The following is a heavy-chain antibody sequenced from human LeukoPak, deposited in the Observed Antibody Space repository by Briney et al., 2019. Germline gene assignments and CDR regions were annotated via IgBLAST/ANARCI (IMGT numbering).Heavy chain of an antibody. CDR3: AKDILGTTSDAFDI. CDR2: ITRNSGII. CDR1: QFTFEDYA. J-gene: IGHJ3*02. V-gene: IGHV3-9*01. Sequence: GGSLGLSCAASQFTFEDYAMHWVRQVPGKGLEWVSGITRNSGIIAYADSVEGRFTISRDNANKSLYLHMNSLRPEDTAFYYCAKDILGTTSDAFDIWSQGAMVIVSS. D-gene: IGHD1-7*01.